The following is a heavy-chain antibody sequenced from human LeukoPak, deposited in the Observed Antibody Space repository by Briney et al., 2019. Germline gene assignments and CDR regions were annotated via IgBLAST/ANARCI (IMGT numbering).Heavy chain of an antibody. Sequence: GGSLRLSCAASGFTFSDYYMSWIRQAPGKGLEWVSSISRSGSTKYYADSVKGRFTLSRDNAKNSLFLQMNSLRAEDTAVYYCARVLRYCSGGSCYSGGLGYMDVWGKGTTVTISS. D-gene: IGHD2-15*01. CDR3: ARVLRYCSGGSCYSGGLGYMDV. J-gene: IGHJ6*03. CDR1: GFTFSDYY. V-gene: IGHV3-11*01. CDR2: ISRSGSTK.